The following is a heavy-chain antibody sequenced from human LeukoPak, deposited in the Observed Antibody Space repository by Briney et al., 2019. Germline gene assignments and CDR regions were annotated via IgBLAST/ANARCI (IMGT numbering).Heavy chain of an antibody. CDR2: IHASGST. CDR3: ARDLDGDGVYYFDY. J-gene: IGHJ4*02. D-gene: IGHD3-10*01. CDR1: GGAISSGGYY. V-gene: IGHV4-61*02. Sequence: SETLSLTCTVSGGAISSGGYYWGWLRQPAGRGLEWIGRIHASGSTYYNPSLKSRVTISVDTSKNQFSLKLSSVTAADTAVYYCARDLDGDGVYYFDYWGQGSLVTVSS.